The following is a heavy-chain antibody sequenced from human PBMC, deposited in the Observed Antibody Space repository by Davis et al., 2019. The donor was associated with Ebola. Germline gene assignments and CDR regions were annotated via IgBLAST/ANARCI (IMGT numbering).Heavy chain of an antibody. CDR1: GFTLTKYA. D-gene: IGHD1-1*01. V-gene: IGHV1-18*01. CDR2: INPHNGNT. Sequence: AASVKVSCKASGFTLTKYAIHWVRQAPGQGLEWMEWINPHNGNTNYAQNVQGRVTMTTDTSTSTAYMEVGSLRSDDTAVYYCARAQFPTTSDHWGQGTLVTVSS. J-gene: IGHJ4*02. CDR3: ARAQFPTTSDH.